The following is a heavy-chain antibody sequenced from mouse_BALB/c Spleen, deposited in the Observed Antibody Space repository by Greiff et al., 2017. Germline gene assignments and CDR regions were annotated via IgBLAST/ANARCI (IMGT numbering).Heavy chain of an antibody. V-gene: IGHV10-1*02. Sequence: EVKVEESGGGLVQPKGSLKLSCAASGFTFNTYAMNWVRQAPGKGLEWVARIRSKSNNYATYYADSVKDRFTISRDDSQSMLYLQMNNLKTEDTAMYYCVRCYYGSSLWYFDVWGAGTTVTVSS. D-gene: IGHD1-1*01. J-gene: IGHJ1*01. CDR2: IRSKSNNYAT. CDR1: GFTFNTYA. CDR3: VRCYYGSSLWYFDV.